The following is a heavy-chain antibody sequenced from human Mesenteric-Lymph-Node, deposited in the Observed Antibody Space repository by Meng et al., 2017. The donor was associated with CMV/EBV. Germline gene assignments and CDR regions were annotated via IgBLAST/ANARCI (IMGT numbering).Heavy chain of an antibody. D-gene: IGHD3-16*01. CDR2: IIPIFGTA. J-gene: IGHJ4*02. Sequence: SVKVSCKASGGTFSSYAISWVRQAPGQGLEWMGGIIPIFGTANYAQKFQGRVTITTDESTSTAYMELNSLRSEDTAVYYCARGRRGGKYYFDYWGQGTLVTVSS. CDR1: GGTFSSYA. CDR3: ARGRRGGKYYFDY. V-gene: IGHV1-69*05.